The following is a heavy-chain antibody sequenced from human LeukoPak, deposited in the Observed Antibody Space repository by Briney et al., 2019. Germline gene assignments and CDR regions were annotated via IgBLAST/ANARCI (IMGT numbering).Heavy chain of an antibody. J-gene: IGHJ4*02. V-gene: IGHV3-74*01. D-gene: IGHD3-10*01. Sequence: GGSLRLSCAASGLTFSSYWMHWVRQAPGKGLVWVSRIRNDGASTNYADSVKGRFTISRDNAKNTLYLQMNSLRAEDTAVYYCARDRIEYSYGTGFDSWGQGTLVTVSS. CDR1: GLTFSSYW. CDR3: ARDRIEYSYGTGFDS. CDR2: IRNDGAST.